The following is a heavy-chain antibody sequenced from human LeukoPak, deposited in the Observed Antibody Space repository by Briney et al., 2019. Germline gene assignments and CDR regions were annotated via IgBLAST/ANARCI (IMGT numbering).Heavy chain of an antibody. J-gene: IGHJ4*02. Sequence: GGTLRLSCAASGFTFSSYGMSWVRQAPGKGLEWVSAISGSGGSTYYADSVKGRFTISRDNAKNTLYLQMNSLRAEDTAVYYCAREPRALRYFDWLLNGYFDYWGQGTLVTVSS. CDR1: GFTFSSYG. V-gene: IGHV3-23*01. CDR2: ISGSGGST. CDR3: AREPRALRYFDWLLNGYFDY. D-gene: IGHD3-9*01.